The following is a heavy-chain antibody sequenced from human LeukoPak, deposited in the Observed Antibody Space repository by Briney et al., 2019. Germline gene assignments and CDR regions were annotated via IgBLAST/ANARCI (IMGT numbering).Heavy chain of an antibody. CDR2: ISAYNGNT. J-gene: IGHJ5*02. CDR1: GYTFTSYG. Sequence: GASVKVSCKASGYTFTSYGISWVRQAPGQGLEWMGWISAYNGNTNYAQKLQGRVTMTTDTSTSTAYMELRSLRSDDTAVYYCARDRTGYCSSTSCRYTLFDPWGQGTLDTVSS. CDR3: ARDRTGYCSSTSCRYTLFDP. D-gene: IGHD2-2*01. V-gene: IGHV1-18*01.